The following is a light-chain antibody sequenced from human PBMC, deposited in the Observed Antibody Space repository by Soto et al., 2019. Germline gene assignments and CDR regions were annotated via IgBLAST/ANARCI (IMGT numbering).Light chain of an antibody. Sequence: QSALTQPPSASGSRGQSVTISCTGTSSDVGGYNYVSWYQQHPGKAPKLMIYEVSKRPSGVPDRFSGSKSGNTASLTVSGLQAEGEADCYCSSYAGSYNWVFGGGTKVPVL. CDR1: SSDVGGYNY. CDR2: EVS. J-gene: IGLJ3*02. CDR3: SSYAGSYNWV. V-gene: IGLV2-8*01.